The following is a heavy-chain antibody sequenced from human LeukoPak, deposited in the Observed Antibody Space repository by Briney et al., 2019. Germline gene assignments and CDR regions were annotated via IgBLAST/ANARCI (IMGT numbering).Heavy chain of an antibody. CDR1: GYTYTSYG. CDR3: ERDSGTAANWFDP. J-gene: IGHJ5*02. Sequence: ASVNVSCKASGYTYTSYGISWVRQTPGQGIEWMGWISAYNGNTNYAQKHQARVTMTTDTSTSTAYMEMRSLRPDDKAAYYCERDSGTAANWFDPWGQGTLVTVSS. CDR2: ISAYNGNT. D-gene: IGHD1-1*01. V-gene: IGHV1-18*01.